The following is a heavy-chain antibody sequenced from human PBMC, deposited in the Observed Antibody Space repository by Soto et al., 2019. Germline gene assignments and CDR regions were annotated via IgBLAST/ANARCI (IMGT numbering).Heavy chain of an antibody. V-gene: IGHV3-23*01. CDR3: AKRYGSGSYADH. D-gene: IGHD3-10*01. Sequence: EVQLLESGGGLVQPGGSLRLSCAASGFTFSSYAMSWVRQAPGKGLEWVSAISGSGISTYYPDSLKGRFTISRDNSENTLFLQMHSLRAEDTAVYYCAKRYGSGSYADHWGQGTLVIVSS. J-gene: IGHJ4*02. CDR1: GFTFSSYA. CDR2: ISGSGIST.